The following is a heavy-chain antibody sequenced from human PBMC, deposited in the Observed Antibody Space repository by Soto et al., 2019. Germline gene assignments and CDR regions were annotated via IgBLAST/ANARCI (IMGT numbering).Heavy chain of an antibody. D-gene: IGHD6-19*01. CDR1: GGTFSSYT. Sequence: GASVKVSCKASGGTFSSYTISWVRQAPGQGLEWMGRIIPILGIANYAQKFQGRVTITADKSTSTAYMELSSLRSEDTAVYYCARDEVGVAGPNYWGQGTLVTVSS. CDR3: ARDEVGVAGPNY. J-gene: IGHJ4*02. V-gene: IGHV1-69*04. CDR2: IIPILGIA.